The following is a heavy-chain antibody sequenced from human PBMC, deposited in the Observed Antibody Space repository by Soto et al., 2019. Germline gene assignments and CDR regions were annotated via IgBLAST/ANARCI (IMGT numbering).Heavy chain of an antibody. V-gene: IGHV1-8*01. CDR2: LNPNNGNT. D-gene: IGHD1-26*01. Sequence: ASVKVSCKASENTFTNYDIIWVRQAPGQGLEWMGWLNPNNGNTGYAPKFRGRVTMTRDPSKRTAFMEMSSLRAEDTAVYYCARDLFGVGATEVDYWGQGTLVTVSS. J-gene: IGHJ4*02. CDR1: ENTFTNYD. CDR3: ARDLFGVGATEVDY.